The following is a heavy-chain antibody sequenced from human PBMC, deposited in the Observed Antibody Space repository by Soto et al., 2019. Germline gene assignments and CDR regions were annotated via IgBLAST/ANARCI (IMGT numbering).Heavy chain of an antibody. V-gene: IGHV4-59*01. Sequence: QVQLQESGPGLVKPSETLSLDCTVSGAFISSLYWSWIRQPPGKALEWIGYISHTGNTNYNPSLKSRLSISLHTSKRRFSLKLNSVTAADTAIYYCARTRTTEVAEDAFDIWGQGTLVTVSS. CDR1: GAFISSLY. CDR3: ARTRTTEVAEDAFDI. J-gene: IGHJ3*02. D-gene: IGHD4-17*01. CDR2: ISHTGNT.